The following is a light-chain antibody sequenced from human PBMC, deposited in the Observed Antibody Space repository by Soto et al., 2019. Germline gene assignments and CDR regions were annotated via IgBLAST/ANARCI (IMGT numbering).Light chain of an antibody. J-gene: IGKJ1*01. CDR2: KAS. CDR3: QHYNSYSEA. Sequence: DIQMTQSPSTLSGSVGDRATITCRASQTISSWLAWYQQKPGKAPKLLIYKASTLKSGVPSRFSGSGSGTEFTLTISSLQHDDFETYYCQHYNSYSEALGQGTKVDIK. CDR1: QTISSW. V-gene: IGKV1-5*03.